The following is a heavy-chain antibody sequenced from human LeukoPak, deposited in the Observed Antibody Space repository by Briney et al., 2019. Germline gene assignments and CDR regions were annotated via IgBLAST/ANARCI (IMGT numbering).Heavy chain of an antibody. CDR3: ARSYYDISPTHYGMDV. V-gene: IGHV3-21*01. CDR2: ISSSSSYI. J-gene: IGHJ6*02. Sequence: PGGSLRLSCAASGFTFSSYSMNWVRQAPGEGLEWGSSISSSSSYIYYADSVKCRFTSSRDNAKNSLYLQMNTPRAEDTAVYYCARSYYDISPTHYGMDVWGQGPTVTVSS. CDR1: GFTFSSYS. D-gene: IGHD3-9*01.